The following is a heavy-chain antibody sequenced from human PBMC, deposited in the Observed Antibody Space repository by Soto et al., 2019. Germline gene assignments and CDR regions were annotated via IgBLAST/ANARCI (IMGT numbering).Heavy chain of an antibody. D-gene: IGHD6-19*01. V-gene: IGHV5-51*01. CDR2: IQPRDSDT. J-gene: IGHJ4*02. CDR1: GYMFTMNG. CDR3: ARSRIGVAGPFAH. Sequence: PVVSMKSSCQASGYMFTMNGSGLVRQMPGKGLEWMGIIQPRDSDTRYSPSFQGQVTISADKSTSTAYLQWSSLKASDTAMYFCARSRIGVAGPFAHWGQGPLVTVSS.